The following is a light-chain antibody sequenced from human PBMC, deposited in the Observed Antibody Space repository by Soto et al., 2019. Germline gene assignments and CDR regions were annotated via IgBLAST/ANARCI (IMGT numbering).Light chain of an antibody. CDR3: QHRSNWPRT. J-gene: IGKJ1*01. Sequence: IVLKQSTATPSLSPGVRVTLSSRASQTISSYLIWYQQKPGQAPRLLIYDVSNRATGIPDRFSGSGSGTDFTLTIGGLEPEDFAVYYCQHRSNWPRTFGQGTKVDNK. V-gene: IGKV3-11*01. CDR1: QTISSY. CDR2: DVS.